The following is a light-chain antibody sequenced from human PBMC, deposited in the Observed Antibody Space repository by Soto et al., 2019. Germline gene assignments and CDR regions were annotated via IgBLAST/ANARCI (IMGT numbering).Light chain of an antibody. CDR2: GAS. Sequence: EIVLTQSPATPSLAPGGRATLSCRASQSVSSYLAWYQQKLGQAPRVLIFGASTRATGIPARFSGSGSGTEFTLTITSLEPEDFAVYYCQQRGNWPITFGQGTRLEIK. CDR3: QQRGNWPIT. CDR1: QSVSSY. J-gene: IGKJ5*01. V-gene: IGKV3-11*01.